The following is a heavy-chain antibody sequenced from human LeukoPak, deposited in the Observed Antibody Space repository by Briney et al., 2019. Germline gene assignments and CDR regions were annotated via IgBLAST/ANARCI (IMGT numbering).Heavy chain of an antibody. J-gene: IGHJ6*02. CDR2: IWYDGSNK. D-gene: IGHD2-2*01. Sequence: GGSLRLSCAASGFTFSSYGMHWVRQAPGKGLEWVAVIWYDGSNKYYADSVKGRFTISRDNSKNTLYLQMNSPRAEDTAVYYCARDLGNCSSTSCYWAGYYYGMDVWGQGTTVTVSS. CDR1: GFTFSSYG. CDR3: ARDLGNCSSTSCYWAGYYYGMDV. V-gene: IGHV3-33*08.